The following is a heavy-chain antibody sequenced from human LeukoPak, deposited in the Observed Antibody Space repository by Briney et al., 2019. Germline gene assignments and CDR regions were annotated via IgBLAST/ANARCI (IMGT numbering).Heavy chain of an antibody. Sequence: PGRSLRLSCAASGFTFSSYGMHWVRQAPGKGLEWVAVIWYDGSNKYYADSVKGRFTISRDNSKNTLYLQMNSLRAEDTAVYYCARGRFSRSTNDAFDIWGQGTMVTVSS. V-gene: IGHV3-33*01. CDR2: IWYDGSNK. CDR1: GFTFSSYG. J-gene: IGHJ3*02. D-gene: IGHD3-3*01. CDR3: ARGRFSRSTNDAFDI.